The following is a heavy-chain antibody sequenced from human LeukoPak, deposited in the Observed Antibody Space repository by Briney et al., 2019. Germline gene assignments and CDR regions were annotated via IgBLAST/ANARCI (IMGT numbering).Heavy chain of an antibody. D-gene: IGHD5-18*01. CDR3: ARRAVAAPRGYSDGGYYYYYMDV. CDR1: GFTFSSYA. J-gene: IGHJ6*03. CDR2: ISSNGGST. Sequence: GSLRLSCAASGFTFSSYAMHWVRQAPGEGLQYVSGISSNGGSTYYANSVKGRFTISRDNSKNTLYLQMGSLRAEDMAVYYCARRAVAAPRGYSDGGYYYYYMDVWGKGTTVAVSS. V-gene: IGHV3-64*01.